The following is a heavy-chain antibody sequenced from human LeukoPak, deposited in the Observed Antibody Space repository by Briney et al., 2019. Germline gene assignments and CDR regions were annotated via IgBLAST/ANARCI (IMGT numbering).Heavy chain of an antibody. V-gene: IGHV4-31*03. Sequence: SETLSLTCSVSGGSISSGGYYWNWVRQLPEKGLEWLGYISHSGYSYYTPSLKSRLTISMDTSKNQFSLKLTSVTAADTAVYYCAKFGSDAFYIWGQGTMVTVSS. J-gene: IGHJ3*02. CDR2: ISHSGYS. D-gene: IGHD3-10*01. CDR3: AKFGSDAFYI. CDR1: GGSISSGGYY.